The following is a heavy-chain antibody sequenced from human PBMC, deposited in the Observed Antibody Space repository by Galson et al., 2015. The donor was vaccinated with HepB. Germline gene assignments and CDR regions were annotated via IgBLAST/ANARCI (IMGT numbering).Heavy chain of an antibody. J-gene: IGHJ5*02. CDR3: ARAFNWHHIDTWFDP. V-gene: IGHV4-4*02. Sequence: SETLSLTCTLSGDSIASDYWWSWVRQPPGKGLEWIGEVFHTGNTNYNSSLQGRVSISVDKSKNHFSLTLTSVTAADTALYFRARAFNWHHIDTWFDPWGQGQWSPSLQ. CDR2: VFHTGNT. D-gene: IGHD3-16*01. CDR1: GDSIASDYW.